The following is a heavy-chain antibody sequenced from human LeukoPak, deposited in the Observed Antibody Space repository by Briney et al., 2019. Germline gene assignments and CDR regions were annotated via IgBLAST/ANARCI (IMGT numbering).Heavy chain of an antibody. J-gene: IGHJ4*02. CDR2: INHSGST. D-gene: IGHD2-15*01. V-gene: IGHV4-34*01. Sequence: SETLSLTCAVYGGSFSGYYWSWIRQPPGKGLEWIGEINHSGSTNYNPSLKSRVTISVDTSKNQFSLKLSSVTAADTAVYYCARADPGIGYCSGGSCYAFDYWGQGTLVTVSS. CDR1: GGSFSGYY. CDR3: ARADPGIGYCSGGSCYAFDY.